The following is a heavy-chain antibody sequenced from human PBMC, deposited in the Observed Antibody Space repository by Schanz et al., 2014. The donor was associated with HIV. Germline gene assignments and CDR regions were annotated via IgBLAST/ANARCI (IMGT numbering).Heavy chain of an antibody. V-gene: IGHV4-31*03. CDR3: ARDVPSGGFDY. CDR2: IYYSGST. D-gene: IGHD3-10*01. Sequence: QVHLQESGPGLVKPSQTLSLTCTVSGGSISSGGYYWSWIRQHPGKGLEWIGYIYYSGSTYYNPSLKSRVSISVDTSKNRFSLKLSSVTAADTAVYYCARDVPSGGFDYWGQGTLVTVSS. J-gene: IGHJ4*02. CDR1: GGSISSGGYY.